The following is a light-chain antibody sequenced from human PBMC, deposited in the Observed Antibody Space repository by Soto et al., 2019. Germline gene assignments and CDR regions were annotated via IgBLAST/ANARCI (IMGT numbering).Light chain of an antibody. CDR3: QTWGNGFVV. CDR2: LNSDGSH. J-gene: IGLJ2*01. Sequence: QSVLTQSPSASASLGASVKLTCTLSSGHSSYAIAWHQQQPEKGPRYLMKLNSDGSHSKGDGIPDRFSGSSSGAERYLTISSLQSEDEADYYCQTWGNGFVVFGGGTKVTVL. CDR1: SGHSSYA. V-gene: IGLV4-69*01.